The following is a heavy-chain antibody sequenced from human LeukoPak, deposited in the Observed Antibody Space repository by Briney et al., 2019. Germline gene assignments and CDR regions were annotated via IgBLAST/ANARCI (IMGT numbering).Heavy chain of an antibody. CDR3: ARDLASGYDFWSGNNWFDP. V-gene: IGHV1-2*02. J-gene: IGHJ5*02. CDR1: VYTFTGYY. Sequence: GASVKVSCKASVYTFTGYYMHWVRQAPGQGLEWMGWINPNSGGTNYAQKFQGRVTMTRDTSISTAYMELSRLRSDDTAVYYCARDLASGYDFWSGNNWFDPWGQGTLVTVSS. CDR2: INPNSGGT. D-gene: IGHD3-3*01.